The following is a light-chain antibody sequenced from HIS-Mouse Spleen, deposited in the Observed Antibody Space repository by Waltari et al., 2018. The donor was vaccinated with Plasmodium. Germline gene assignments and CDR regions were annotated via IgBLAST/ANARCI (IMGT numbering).Light chain of an antibody. J-gene: IGLJ2*01. CDR1: ALPKQY. V-gene: IGLV3-25*03. Sequence: SYELTQPPSVSVSPGQTARITCSGAALPKQYAYWYQQKPGQAPVLVISKDSERPSGLPERFSGSSSGTTVTLTISGVQAEDEADYYCQSADSSGTYVVFGGGTKLTVL. CDR3: QSADSSGTYVV. CDR2: KDS.